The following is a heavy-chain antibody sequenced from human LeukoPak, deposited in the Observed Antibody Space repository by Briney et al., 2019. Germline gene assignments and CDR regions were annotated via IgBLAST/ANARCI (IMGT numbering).Heavy chain of an antibody. Sequence: GGSLRLSCAASAFTFSSYGMSWVRQAPGKGLEWVSAISGSGGSTYYADSVKGRFTISRDNSKNTLYLQMNSLRAEDTAVYYCAKDTYYYGSGSSFDYWGQGTLVTVSS. D-gene: IGHD3-10*01. CDR3: AKDTYYYGSGSSFDY. CDR2: ISGSGGST. J-gene: IGHJ4*02. CDR1: AFTFSSYG. V-gene: IGHV3-23*01.